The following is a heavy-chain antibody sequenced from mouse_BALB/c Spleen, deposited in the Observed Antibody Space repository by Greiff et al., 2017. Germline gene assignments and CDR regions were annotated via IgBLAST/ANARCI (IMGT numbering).Heavy chain of an antibody. V-gene: IGHV5-6-3*01. Sequence: EVMLVESGGGLVQPGGSLKLSCAASGFTFSSYGMSWVRQTPDKRLELVATINSNGGSTYYPDSVKGRFTISRDNAKNTLYLQMSSLKSEDTAMYYCARELNAMDYWGQGTSVTVSS. CDR1: GFTFSSYG. J-gene: IGHJ4*01. CDR3: ARELNAMDY. CDR2: INSNGGST.